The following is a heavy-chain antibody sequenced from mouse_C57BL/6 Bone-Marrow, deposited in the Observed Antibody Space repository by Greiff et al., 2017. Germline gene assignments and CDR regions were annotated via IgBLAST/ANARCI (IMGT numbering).Heavy chain of an antibody. J-gene: IGHJ3*01. D-gene: IGHD1-1*01. CDR2: INPSSGYT. CDR3: ARGDYYDSVFAY. V-gene: IGHV1-4*01. CDR1: GYTFTSYT. Sequence: VQLQQSGAELARPGASVKMSCKASGYTFTSYTMNWVKQRPGQGLEWIGYINPSSGYTKYNQKFKDKATLTADKSSSTAYMQLSSLTSEDSAVYYCARGDYYDSVFAYWGQGTLVTVSA.